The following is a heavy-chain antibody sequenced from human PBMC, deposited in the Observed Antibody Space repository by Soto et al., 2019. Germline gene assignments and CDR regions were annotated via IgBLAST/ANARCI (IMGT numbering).Heavy chain of an antibody. CDR1: GGSISSGGYY. CDR3: AREVVVVVAARLRVYYGMDV. Sequence: PSETLSLTCTVSGGSISSGGYYWSWIRQHPGKGLEWIGYIYYSGSTYYNPSLKSRVTISVDTSKNQFSLKLSSVTAADTAVYYCAREVVVVVAARLRVYYGMDVWGQGTTVTVSS. CDR2: IYYSGST. V-gene: IGHV4-31*03. J-gene: IGHJ6*02. D-gene: IGHD2-15*01.